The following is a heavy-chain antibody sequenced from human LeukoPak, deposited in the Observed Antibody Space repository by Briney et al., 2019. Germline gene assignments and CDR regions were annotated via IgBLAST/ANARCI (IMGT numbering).Heavy chain of an antibody. CDR3: ARGQYYFGSGSS. CDR1: GYSFTSYW. J-gene: IGHJ5*02. Sequence: GESLKISCKASGYSFTSYWISWLRQMPGKGLEWMGKIDPSDSYTNYSPSFQGHVTISADKSVSTAYLQWSSLKASDTAIYYCARGQYYFGSGSSWGQGTLVTVSS. CDR2: IDPSDSYT. V-gene: IGHV5-10-1*01. D-gene: IGHD3-10*01.